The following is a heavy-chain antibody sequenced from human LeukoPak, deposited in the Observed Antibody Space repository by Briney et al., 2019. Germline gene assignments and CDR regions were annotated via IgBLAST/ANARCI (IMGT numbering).Heavy chain of an antibody. CDR3: ARVGYSGSYYIDY. Sequence: GGSLRLSCAASGFTFSDYYMSWIRQAPGKGLEWVSYISSSSSYTNYADSVKGRFTISRDNAKNSLYLQMNSLRAEDTAAYYCARVGYSGSYYIDYWGQGTLVTVSS. CDR1: GFTFSDYY. J-gene: IGHJ4*02. D-gene: IGHD1-26*01. V-gene: IGHV3-11*06. CDR2: ISSSSSYT.